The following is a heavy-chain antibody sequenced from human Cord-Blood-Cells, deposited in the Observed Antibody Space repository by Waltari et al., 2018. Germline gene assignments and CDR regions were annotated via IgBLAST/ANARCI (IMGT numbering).Heavy chain of an antibody. Sequence: QVQPQQWGAGLLKPSETLSLTCAVYGGSFSGYYWSWIRQPPGKGLEWIGEINHSGSTNYNPSLKSRVTISVDTSKNQFSLKLSSVTAADTAVYYCARGPHDLELRYFQHWGQGTLVTVSS. D-gene: IGHD1-7*01. J-gene: IGHJ1*01. CDR2: INHSGST. CDR1: GGSFSGYY. V-gene: IGHV4-34*01. CDR3: ARGPHDLELRYFQH.